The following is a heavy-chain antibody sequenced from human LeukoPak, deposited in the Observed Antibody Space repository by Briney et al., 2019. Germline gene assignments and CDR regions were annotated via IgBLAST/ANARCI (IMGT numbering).Heavy chain of an antibody. Sequence: ASVKVSCKASGGTFSSYAISWVRQAPGQGLEWIGGIIPIFGTANYAQKFQGRVTITTDESTSTAYMELSSLRSEDTAVYYCARASPSYSSSWYYYYYMDVWGKGTTVTVSS. J-gene: IGHJ6*03. V-gene: IGHV1-69*05. CDR3: ARASPSYSSSWYYYYYMDV. D-gene: IGHD6-13*01. CDR1: GGTFSSYA. CDR2: IIPIFGTA.